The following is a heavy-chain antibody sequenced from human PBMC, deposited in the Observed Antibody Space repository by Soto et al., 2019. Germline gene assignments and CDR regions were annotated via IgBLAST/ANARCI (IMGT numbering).Heavy chain of an antibody. J-gene: IGHJ6*03. V-gene: IGHV3-74*01. CDR1: GFTFSSYW. Sequence: GGSLRLSCAASGFTFSSYWMHWVRQAPGKGLVWVSRINGDGSSTSYADSVKGRFTISRDNAKNTPYLQMNSLRAEDTAVYYCARGIWDTAMGTNYYYYYYMDVWGKGTTVTVSS. D-gene: IGHD5-18*01. CDR2: INGDGSST. CDR3: ARGIWDTAMGTNYYYYYYMDV.